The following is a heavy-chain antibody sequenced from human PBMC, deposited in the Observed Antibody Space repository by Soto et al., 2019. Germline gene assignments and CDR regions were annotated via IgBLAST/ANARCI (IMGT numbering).Heavy chain of an antibody. D-gene: IGHD6-13*01. V-gene: IGHV4-59*01. CDR1: GGSISSYY. J-gene: IGHJ3*02. Sequence: SETLSLTCTVSGGSISSYYWSWIRQPPGKGLEWIGYIYYSGSPNYNPSLKRRITISVDTSKNQFSLKLSSVTAADPAVYYCARAWGRSSAFDIWGQGTMVTVSS. CDR3: ARAWGRSSAFDI. CDR2: IYYSGSP.